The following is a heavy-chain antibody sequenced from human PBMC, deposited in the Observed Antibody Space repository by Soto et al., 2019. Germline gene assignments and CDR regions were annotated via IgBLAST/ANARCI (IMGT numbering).Heavy chain of an antibody. Sequence: GGSLRLSCAASGFTFSSYAMGWVRQAPGKGLEWVSAISGSGGSTYYADSVKGRFTISRDNSKNTLYLQMNSMRAEDTAVYYCAKGGYCSSTSCSYFDYWGQGTLVTVSS. CDR1: GFTFSSYA. V-gene: IGHV3-23*01. CDR2: ISGSGGST. D-gene: IGHD2-2*01. J-gene: IGHJ4*02. CDR3: AKGGYCSSTSCSYFDY.